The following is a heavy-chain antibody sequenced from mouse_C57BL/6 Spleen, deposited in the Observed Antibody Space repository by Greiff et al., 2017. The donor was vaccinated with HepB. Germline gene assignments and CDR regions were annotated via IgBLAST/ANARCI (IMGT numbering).Heavy chain of an antibody. CDR2: INPYNGDT. D-gene: IGHD2-4*01. J-gene: IGHJ3*01. CDR3: ARPGYDCDLAWFAY. V-gene: IGHV1-20*01. CDR1: GYSFTGYF. Sequence: EVQLQQSGPELVKPGDSVKISCKASGYSFTGYFMNWVMQSHGKSLEWIGRINPYNGDTFYNQKFKGKATLTVDKSSSTAHMELRSLTSEDSAVYYCARPGYDCDLAWFAYWGQGTLVTVSA.